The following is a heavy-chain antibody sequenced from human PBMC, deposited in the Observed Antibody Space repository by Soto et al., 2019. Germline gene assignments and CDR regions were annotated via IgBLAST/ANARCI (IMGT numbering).Heavy chain of an antibody. J-gene: IGHJ4*02. CDR3: VCGGNFFIY. CDR2: MDQDGSET. V-gene: IGHV3-7*01. D-gene: IGHD3-16*01. CDR1: GFTFSTYW. Sequence: ESGGGLVQPGGSLRLSCAASGFTFSTYWMTWVRQPPGKGLEWVANMDQDGSETYYVDSVRGRFTVSRDNAKNSLYLQMNSLRVEDTAVYYCVCGGNFFIYWGQGTLVTVS.